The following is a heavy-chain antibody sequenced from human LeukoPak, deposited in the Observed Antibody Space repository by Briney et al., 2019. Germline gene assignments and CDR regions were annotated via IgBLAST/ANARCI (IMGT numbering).Heavy chain of an antibody. CDR1: GYTFTGYY. J-gene: IGHJ4*02. V-gene: IGHV1-2*02. CDR2: INPNNGGT. Sequence: ASVTVSCKASGYTFTGYYMHWVRQAPGQGLEWMGWINPNNGGTNYARKFQGRVTMTRDTSISTAYMELRRLRSDDTAVYYCARAGQFIAARPITFDYWGQGTLVTVSS. CDR3: ARAGQFIAARPITFDY. D-gene: IGHD6-6*01.